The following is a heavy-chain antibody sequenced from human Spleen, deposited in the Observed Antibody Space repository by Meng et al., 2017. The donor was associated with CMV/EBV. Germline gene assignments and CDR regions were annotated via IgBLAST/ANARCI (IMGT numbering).Heavy chain of an antibody. CDR1: GYTFTSYY. CDR2: VNPTGGYT. V-gene: IGHV1-46*01. D-gene: IGHD6-6*01. CDR3: AGDWGARRTDY. Sequence: ASVKVSCKASGYTFTSYYVHWGRQAPGQGLEWMGIVNPTGGYTSYAPKFQGRVTMTTDTSTSTAYMELRSLRSDDTAVYYCAGDWGARRTDYWGQGTLVTVSS. J-gene: IGHJ4*02.